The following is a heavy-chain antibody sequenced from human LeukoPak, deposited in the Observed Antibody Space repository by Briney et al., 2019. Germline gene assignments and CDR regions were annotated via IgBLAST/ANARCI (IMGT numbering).Heavy chain of an antibody. CDR2: FDPEDGET. V-gene: IGHV1-24*01. CDR1: GYTLTELS. J-gene: IGHJ6*02. CDR3: ATGIGQQLPHYYYYGMDV. Sequence: ASVTVSFKVSGYTLTELSMHWVRQAPGKGLEWMGGFDPEDGETIYAQKFQGRVTMTEDTSTDTAYMELSSLRSEDTAVYYCATGIGQQLPHYYYYGMDVWGQGTTVTVSS. D-gene: IGHD6-13*01.